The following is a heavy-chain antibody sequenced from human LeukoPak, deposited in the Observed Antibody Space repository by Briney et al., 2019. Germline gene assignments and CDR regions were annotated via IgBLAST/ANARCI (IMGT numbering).Heavy chain of an antibody. CDR3: AGGRDLELT. CDR2: MYYSGST. D-gene: IGHD1-7*01. V-gene: IGHV4-39*07. Sequence: SETLSLTCTVSGGSISSSSYYWGWIRQPPGKGLEWIGSMYYSGSTYYNPSLKSRVTISVDTSKNQFSLNLYSLTAADTAVYYCAGGRDLELTWGQGTLVTVSS. J-gene: IGHJ5*02. CDR1: GGSISSSSYY.